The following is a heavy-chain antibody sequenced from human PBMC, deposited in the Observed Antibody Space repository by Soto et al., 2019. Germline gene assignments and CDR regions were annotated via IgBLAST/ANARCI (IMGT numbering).Heavy chain of an antibody. J-gene: IGHJ4*02. D-gene: IGHD3-22*01. CDR1: GYTFTTYG. V-gene: IGHV1-18*04. CDR3: ASEPIYYNDGSGYYPLGY. CDR2: ISASNGNT. Sequence: ASVKVSCKASGYTFTTYGVSWVRQAPGQGLECVGWISASNGNTHYSQKFQGRVTMTTDTSTSTAYMELRSLTSGGTAVYYRASEPIYYNDGSGYYPLGYWGQGTLVTVSS.